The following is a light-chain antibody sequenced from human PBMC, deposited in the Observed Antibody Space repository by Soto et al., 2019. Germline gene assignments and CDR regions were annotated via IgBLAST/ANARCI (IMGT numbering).Light chain of an antibody. J-gene: IGLJ2*01. CDR3: SRL. CDR1: SIDVGDSDF. CDR2: VVT. Sequence: QSALTQPRSVSGSPGQSVTISCTGTSIDVGDSDFVSWYQQHPGKAPKLMIYVVTKRPSGVPDRFSGSKSGNTASLTISGLQDEDEADYYCSRLFGGGTKLTVL. V-gene: IGLV2-11*01.